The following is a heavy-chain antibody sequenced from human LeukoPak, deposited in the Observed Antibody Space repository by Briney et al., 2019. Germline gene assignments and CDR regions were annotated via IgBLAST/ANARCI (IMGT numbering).Heavy chain of an antibody. Sequence: GGSLRLSCVASGFTFNTFGMHWVRQAPGKGLEWVAFIRYDGTNEHYADSVKGRLSISRDNSKNTLYLQMNSPRPEDTAVYFCAKDGVGSFDYWGQGTLVTVSS. CDR2: IRYDGTNE. V-gene: IGHV3-30*02. D-gene: IGHD3-10*01. CDR3: AKDGVGSFDY. J-gene: IGHJ4*02. CDR1: GFTFNTFG.